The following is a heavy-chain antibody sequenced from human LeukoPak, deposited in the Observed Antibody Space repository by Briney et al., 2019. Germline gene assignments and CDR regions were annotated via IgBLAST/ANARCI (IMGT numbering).Heavy chain of an antibody. CDR3: ARGRKRREGGWFDP. CDR1: DGSFSGYY. Sequence: SETLSLTCAVYDGSFSGYYWSWIRQPPGKGLEWIGEINHSGSTNYNPSLKSRVTISVDTSKNQFSLKLSSVTAADTAVYYCARGRKRREGGWFDPWGQGTLVTVSS. D-gene: IGHD1-14*01. CDR2: INHSGST. J-gene: IGHJ5*02. V-gene: IGHV4-34*01.